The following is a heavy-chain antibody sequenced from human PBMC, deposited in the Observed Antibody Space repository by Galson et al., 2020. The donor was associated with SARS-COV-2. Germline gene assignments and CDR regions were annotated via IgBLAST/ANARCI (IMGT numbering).Heavy chain of an antibody. Sequence: GGSLRLSCAASGFTFSNYAMSWVRQAPGKGLELVSAISADAVSTFYADSVKGRFTISRDNSKNTLYLQMNSLRAEDTAIYYCAKGRHCSGGTCYGTSGDNWGQGTLVTVSS. CDR3: AKGRHCSGGTCYGTSGDN. D-gene: IGHD2-15*01. CDR2: ISADAVST. V-gene: IGHV3-23*01. CDR1: GFTFSNYA. J-gene: IGHJ4*02.